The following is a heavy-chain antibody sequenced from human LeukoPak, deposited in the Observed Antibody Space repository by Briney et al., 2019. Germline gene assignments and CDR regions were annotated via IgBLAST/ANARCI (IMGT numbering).Heavy chain of an antibody. CDR1: GYTFTSYY. CDR2: INPSGGST. Sequence: GASVKVSCKASGYTFTSYYMHWVRQAPGQGLEWMGIINPSGGSTSYAQKFQGRVTMTRDTSTSTVYMELSSPRSEDTAVYYCARDSTGYWYFDLWGRGTLVSVSS. V-gene: IGHV1-46*01. J-gene: IGHJ2*01. CDR3: ARDSTGYWYFDL. D-gene: IGHD3-3*02.